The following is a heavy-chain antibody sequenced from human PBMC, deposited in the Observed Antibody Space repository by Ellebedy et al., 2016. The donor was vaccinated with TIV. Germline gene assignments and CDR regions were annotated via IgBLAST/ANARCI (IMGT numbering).Heavy chain of an antibody. D-gene: IGHD4-17*01. Sequence: GGSLRLSCAASGFTFDDYAMHWVRQAPGKGLEWVSGISWNSGSIGYADSVKGRFTISRDNAKNSLYLQMNSLRAEDMALYYCAKGHRYGDYGHYGMDVWGQGTTVTVSS. CDR1: GFTFDDYA. J-gene: IGHJ6*02. CDR2: ISWNSGSI. V-gene: IGHV3-9*03. CDR3: AKGHRYGDYGHYGMDV.